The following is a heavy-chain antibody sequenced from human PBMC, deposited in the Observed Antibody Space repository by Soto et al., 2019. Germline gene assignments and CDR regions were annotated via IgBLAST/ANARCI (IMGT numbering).Heavy chain of an antibody. D-gene: IGHD1-26*01. Sequence: GESLKISCAASGFTFSSYWMHWVRQAPGKGLVWVSRINSDGSSTSYADSVKGRFTISRDNAKITLYLQMNSLRAEDTAVYYCARGPWVGALYYYYYYMDVWGKGTTVTVSS. J-gene: IGHJ6*03. CDR1: GFTFSSYW. CDR3: ARGPWVGALYYYYYYMDV. CDR2: INSDGSST. V-gene: IGHV3-74*01.